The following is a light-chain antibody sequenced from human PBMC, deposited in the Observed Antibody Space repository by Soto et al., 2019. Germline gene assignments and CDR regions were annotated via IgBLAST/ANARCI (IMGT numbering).Light chain of an antibody. CDR2: DAS. CDR3: QQYNNHWK. J-gene: IGKJ1*01. Sequence: ATLTFRASQSISSYLNWYQQKPGKAPKVLIYDASSLESGVPSRFSGSGSGTEFSLTISSLQPDDFATYYCQQYNNHWKFAQGTIVEIK. CDR1: QSISSY. V-gene: IGKV1-5*01.